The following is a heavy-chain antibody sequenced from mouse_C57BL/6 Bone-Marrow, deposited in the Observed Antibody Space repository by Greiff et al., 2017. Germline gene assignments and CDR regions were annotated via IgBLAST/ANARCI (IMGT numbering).Heavy chain of an antibody. CDR1: GYTFTGYW. CDR2: ILPGSGST. Sequence: QVQLKESGAELMKPGASVKLSCKATGYTFTGYWIEWVKQRPGHGLEWIGEILPGSGSTNYNEKFKGKATFTVDTTSNTAYMQLSRLTTEDSAIYYCARPPWFAYWGQGTLVTVSA. CDR3: ARPPWFAY. V-gene: IGHV1-9*01. J-gene: IGHJ3*01.